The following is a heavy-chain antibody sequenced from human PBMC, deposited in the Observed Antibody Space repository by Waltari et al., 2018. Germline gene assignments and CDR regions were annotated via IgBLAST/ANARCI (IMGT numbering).Heavy chain of an antibody. D-gene: IGHD5-18*01. V-gene: IGHV4-31*03. CDR1: GGSISSGGYY. CDR3: ARARGYSYGVDY. CDR2: IYYSGST. Sequence: QVQLQQWGAGLLKPSETLSLTCTVSGGSISSGGYYWSWIRQHPGKGLEWIGYIYYSGSTYYNPSLKSRVTISVDTSKNQCSLKLSSVTAADTAVYYCARARGYSYGVDYWGQGTLVTVSS. J-gene: IGHJ4*02.